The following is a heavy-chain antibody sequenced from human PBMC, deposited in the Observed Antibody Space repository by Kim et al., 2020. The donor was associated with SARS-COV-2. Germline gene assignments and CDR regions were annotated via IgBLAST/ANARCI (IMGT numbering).Heavy chain of an antibody. V-gene: IGHV3-7*03. CDR3: ARDLVLITHARYFHY. Sequence: GGSLRHSCAASGFTFSSSWMSWVRQSPGKGLEWVANIKQDGSEKYYVDSLKGRFTISRDNAKNSPFLDMNSLRAEDTAVYYCARDLVLITHARYFHYWGQGALVTVSS. J-gene: IGHJ4*02. D-gene: IGHD3-22*01. CDR2: IKQDGSEK. CDR1: GFTFSSSW.